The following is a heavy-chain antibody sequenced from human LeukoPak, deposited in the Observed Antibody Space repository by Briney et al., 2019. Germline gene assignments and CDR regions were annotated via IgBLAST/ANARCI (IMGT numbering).Heavy chain of an antibody. D-gene: IGHD3-10*01. CDR1: GDSISNYY. V-gene: IGHV4-4*07. CDR3: ARVTEFYGSGRRHNYYSYYMDV. Sequence: SETLSLTCTVSGDSISNYYWSWIRQPAGKGLEWIGRIYTSESTNYNPSLKSRVTMSVDTSKNQFSLKLSSVTAADTAVYYCARVTEFYGSGRRHNYYSYYMDVWGKGTTVTISS. CDR2: IYTSEST. J-gene: IGHJ6*03.